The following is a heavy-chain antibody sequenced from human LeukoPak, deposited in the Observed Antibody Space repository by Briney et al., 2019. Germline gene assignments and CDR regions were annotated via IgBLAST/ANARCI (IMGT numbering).Heavy chain of an antibody. D-gene: IGHD2-8*01. CDR1: GGTFSSYA. CDR3: ASPRYCTNGVCDHWYFDL. J-gene: IGHJ2*01. CDR2: IIPIFGTA. Sequence: SVKVSCKASGGTFSSYAISWARQAPGQGLEWMGGIIPIFGTANYAQKFQGRVTITADESTSTAYMELSSLRSEDTAVYYCASPRYCTNGVCDHWYFDLWGRGTLVTVSS. V-gene: IGHV1-69*01.